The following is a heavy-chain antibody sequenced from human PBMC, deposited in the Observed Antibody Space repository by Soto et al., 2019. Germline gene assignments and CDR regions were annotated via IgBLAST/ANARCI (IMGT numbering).Heavy chain of an antibody. J-gene: IGHJ6*02. D-gene: IGHD6-6*01. Sequence: GGSLRLSCAASGFTFSSYGMHWVRQAPGKGLEWVAVIWYDGSNKYYADSMKGRFTISRDNSKNTLYLQMNSLRAEDTAVYYCARDRIEQLVHPLADYYYGMDVWGQGTTVTVSS. V-gene: IGHV3-33*01. CDR2: IWYDGSNK. CDR3: ARDRIEQLVHPLADYYYGMDV. CDR1: GFTFSSYG.